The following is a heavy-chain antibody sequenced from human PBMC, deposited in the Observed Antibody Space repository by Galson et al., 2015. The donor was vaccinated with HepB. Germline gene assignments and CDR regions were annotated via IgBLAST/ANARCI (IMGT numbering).Heavy chain of an antibody. CDR1: GGSISSSSYY. CDR3: ARQLIIAARYDFDY. D-gene: IGHD6-6*01. Sequence: ETLSLTCTVSGGSISSSSYYWGWIRQPSGKGLEWIGSIYYSGSTYYNPSLKSRVTISVDTSKNQFSLKLSSVTAADTAVYYCARQLIIAARYDFDYWGQGTLVTVSS. V-gene: IGHV4-39*01. CDR2: IYYSGST. J-gene: IGHJ4*02.